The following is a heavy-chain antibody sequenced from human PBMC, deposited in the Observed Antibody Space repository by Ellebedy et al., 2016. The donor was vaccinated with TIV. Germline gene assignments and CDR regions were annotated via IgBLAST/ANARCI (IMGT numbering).Heavy chain of an antibody. Sequence: PGGSLRLSCAASGFTFSSFAMTWVRQAPGKGLEWVSTISHTGIRTYYTDSGEGRFIISRDTSKKTLYLQMNGLRAEDTAIYYCAKGRGGGSDSSAPRYYFDYWGLGTLVTVSS. J-gene: IGHJ4*02. D-gene: IGHD3-22*01. CDR1: GFTFSSFA. CDR3: AKGRGGGSDSSAPRYYFDY. CDR2: ISHTGIRT. V-gene: IGHV3-23*01.